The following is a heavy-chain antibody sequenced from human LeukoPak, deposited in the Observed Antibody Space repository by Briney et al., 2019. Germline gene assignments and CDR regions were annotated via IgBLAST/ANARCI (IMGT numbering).Heavy chain of an antibody. CDR3: ARAIPVNWYFDL. D-gene: IGHD2-2*02. J-gene: IGHJ2*01. CDR1: GFTFSNAW. CDR2: IYSGGST. Sequence: PGGSLRLSCAASGFTFSNAWMTWVRQAPGKGLEWVSVIYSGGSTYYADSVRGRFTISRDNSRNTLYLQMNSLRAEDTAVYYCARAIPVNWYFDLWGRGTLVTVSS. V-gene: IGHV3-66*01.